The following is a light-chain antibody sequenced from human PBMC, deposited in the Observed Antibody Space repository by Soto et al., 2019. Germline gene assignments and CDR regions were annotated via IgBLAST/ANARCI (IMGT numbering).Light chain of an antibody. CDR3: QQYGSSGT. Sequence: EIVFTQSPCTLSLSPRERSTLSCRASQSVSTRSLAWYQQKPGQAPRLLISGASSRAADIPDRFSGSGSGTDFTLTISRLEPEDFAVYYCQQYGSSGTFGQGTKVDIK. CDR2: GAS. J-gene: IGKJ1*01. V-gene: IGKV3-20*01. CDR1: QSVSTRS.